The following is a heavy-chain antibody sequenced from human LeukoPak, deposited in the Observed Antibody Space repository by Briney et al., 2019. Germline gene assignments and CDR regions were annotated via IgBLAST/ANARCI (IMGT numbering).Heavy chain of an antibody. CDR2: ISYDGNNK. D-gene: IGHD4-23*01. V-gene: IGHV3-30*18. Sequence: PGGSLRLSCAASGFTFSNYGMHWVRQAPGKGLEWVALISYDGNNKYYSDSMKGRFTISRDNSKHTLYLQMNSLRAEDTAVYYCAKDIDYGGANWGQGTLVIVSS. CDR1: GFTFSNYG. J-gene: IGHJ4*02. CDR3: AKDIDYGGAN.